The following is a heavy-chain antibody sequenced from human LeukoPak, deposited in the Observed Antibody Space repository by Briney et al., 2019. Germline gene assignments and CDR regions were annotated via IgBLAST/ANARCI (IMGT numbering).Heavy chain of an antibody. CDR1: GGSISSSSYY. CDR3: ARVSLSYYYDSSGYADY. V-gene: IGHV4-39*01. Sequence: SETLSLTCTVSGGSISSSSYYWGWIRQPPGKGLEWIGSIYYSGSTYYNPSLKSRVTISVDTSKNQFSLKLSSVTAADTAVYYCARVSLSYYYDSSGYADYWGQGTLVTVSS. J-gene: IGHJ4*02. CDR2: IYYSGST. D-gene: IGHD3-22*01.